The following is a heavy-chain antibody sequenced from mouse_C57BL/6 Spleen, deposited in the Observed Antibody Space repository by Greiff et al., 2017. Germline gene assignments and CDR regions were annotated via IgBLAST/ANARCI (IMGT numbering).Heavy chain of an antibody. V-gene: IGHV1-26*01. CDR2: INPNNGGT. CDR1: GYTFTDYY. D-gene: IGHD1-1*01. J-gene: IGHJ1*03. CDR3: ASNYGGHDWYFDV. Sequence: VQLQQSGPELVKPGASVKISCKASGYTFTDYYMNWVKQSHGKSLEWIGDINPNNGGTSYNQKFKGKATLTVDKSSSTAYMELRSLTSEDSAVYYWASNYGGHDWYFDVWGTGTTVTVSS.